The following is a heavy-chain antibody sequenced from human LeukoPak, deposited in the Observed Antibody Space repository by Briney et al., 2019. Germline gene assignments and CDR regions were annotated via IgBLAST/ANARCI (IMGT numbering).Heavy chain of an antibody. CDR1: GLTFSSYG. Sequence: PGGSLRLSCAASGLTFSSYGMHWVRQAPGKGLEWVAYIRSDGSKEYHADSVKGRFIISRDNSKKILYLQMNSLRAEDTAMYYCAKEAGLFGVWGQGAMVTVSS. CDR3: AKEAGLFGV. J-gene: IGHJ3*01. V-gene: IGHV3-30*02. CDR2: IRSDGSKE.